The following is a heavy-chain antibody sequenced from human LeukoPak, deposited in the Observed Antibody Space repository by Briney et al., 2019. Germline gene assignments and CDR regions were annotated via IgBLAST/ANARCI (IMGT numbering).Heavy chain of an antibody. CDR3: AREPYCSGGSCYVSWFDP. D-gene: IGHD2-15*01. V-gene: IGHV3-7*01. J-gene: IGHJ5*02. Sequence: GGSLRLSCAASGFTYSSYWMSWVRQGPGKGLEWVANIKQDGSEKYYVDSVKGRFTISRDNAKNSLFLQMNSLRAEDTAVYYCAREPYCSGGSCYVSWFDPWGQGTLVTVSS. CDR2: IKQDGSEK. CDR1: GFTYSSYW.